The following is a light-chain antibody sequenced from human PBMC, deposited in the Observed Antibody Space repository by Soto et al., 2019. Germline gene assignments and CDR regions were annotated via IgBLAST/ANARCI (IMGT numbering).Light chain of an antibody. CDR3: QYYGNSPLT. CDR2: DAS. Sequence: PGTRGTLSCRASQSISTFLAWYQQRPGQTPRLLIYDASNRAPGIPARFSGSGSGTDFTLTITRLEPEDVAVYYYQYYGNSPLTFGQGTKVDIK. V-gene: IGKV3-11*01. CDR1: QSISTF. J-gene: IGKJ1*01.